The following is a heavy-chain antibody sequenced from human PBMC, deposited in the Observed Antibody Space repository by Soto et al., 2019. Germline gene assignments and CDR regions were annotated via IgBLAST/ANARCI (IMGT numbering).Heavy chain of an antibody. V-gene: IGHV1-69*02. J-gene: IGHJ6*03. CDR1: GGTFRSYT. CDR3: ARTPNSITIFGFQQGRDYYYMDV. D-gene: IGHD3-3*01. Sequence: QVQLVQSGAEVQKPGSSVKVSCKASGGTFRSYTISWVRQAPGQGLEWMGRISPILGIANYAQKFQGRVTITADKSTSTAYMELSSLRSEDTAVYYCARTPNSITIFGFQQGRDYYYMDVWGKGTTVTV. CDR2: ISPILGIA.